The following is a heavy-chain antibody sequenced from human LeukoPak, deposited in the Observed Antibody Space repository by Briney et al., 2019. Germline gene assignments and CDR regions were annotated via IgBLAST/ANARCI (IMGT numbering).Heavy chain of an antibody. CDR1: GFTFSDYY. V-gene: IGHV3-11*04. J-gene: IGHJ4*02. D-gene: IGHD3-22*01. CDR2: ISSSGSTI. Sequence: GGSLRLSCAASGFTFSDYYMSWIRQAPGKGLEWVSYISSSGSTIYYADSVKGRFTISRDNAKNSLYLQMNSLRAEDTAVYYCAREPASYYDSSGYSMCFDYWGQGTLVTVSS. CDR3: AREPASYYDSSGYSMCFDY.